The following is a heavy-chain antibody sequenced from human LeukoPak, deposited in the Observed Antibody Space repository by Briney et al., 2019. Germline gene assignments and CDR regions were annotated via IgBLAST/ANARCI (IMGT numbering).Heavy chain of an antibody. CDR2: IYTSGST. D-gene: IGHD2-15*01. Sequence: SETLSLTCTVSGGSISSNSYYWSWIRQPAGKGLEWIGRIYTSGSTDYNPSLKSRVTISKDTSKNEFSLKLSSVTAADTAVYYCARDSLPAYCRSGSCYFDYWGQGTLVTVSS. J-gene: IGHJ4*02. V-gene: IGHV4-61*02. CDR1: GGSISSNSYY. CDR3: ARDSLPAYCRSGSCYFDY.